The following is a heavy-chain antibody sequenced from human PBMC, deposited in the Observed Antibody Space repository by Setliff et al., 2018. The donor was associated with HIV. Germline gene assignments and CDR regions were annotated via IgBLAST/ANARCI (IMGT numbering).Heavy chain of an antibody. V-gene: IGHV3-30*02. CDR2: IQYDESNK. CDR3: AKVFDYGIDGFDI. Sequence: GGSLRLSCAVSGLTFKSYGFHWVRQIPGKGPEWVTFIQYDESNKHYAESVKGRFTISKDNSKDTLYLQMSGLRDEDTALYYCAKVFDYGIDGFDIWGQGTLVTVSS. D-gene: IGHD4-17*01. J-gene: IGHJ3*02. CDR1: GLTFKSYG.